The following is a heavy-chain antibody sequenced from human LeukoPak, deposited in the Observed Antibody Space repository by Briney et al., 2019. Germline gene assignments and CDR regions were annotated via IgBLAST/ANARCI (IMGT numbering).Heavy chain of an antibody. V-gene: IGHV1-2*02. Sequence: ASVKVSCKASGYTFTGYYMHWVRRAPGQGLEWMGWINPNSGGTNYAQKFQGRVTMTRDTSISTAYMELSRLRSDDTAVYYCARDPPREDGYTTTSTFDYWGQGTLVTVSS. J-gene: IGHJ4*02. CDR1: GYTFTGYY. CDR3: ARDPPREDGYTTTSTFDY. CDR2: INPNSGGT. D-gene: IGHD5-24*01.